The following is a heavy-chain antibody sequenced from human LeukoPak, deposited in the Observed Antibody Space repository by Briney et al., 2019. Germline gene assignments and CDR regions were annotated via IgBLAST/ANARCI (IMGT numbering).Heavy chain of an antibody. V-gene: IGHV4-39*07. Sequence: SETLSLTCTVSGGSISSSSYYWGWIRQPPGKGLEWIGEINHSGSTNYNPSLKSRVTISVDTSKNQFSLKLSSVTAADTAVYYCARGAVTFDYWGQGTLVTVSS. D-gene: IGHD5-18*01. CDR2: INHSGST. J-gene: IGHJ4*02. CDR3: ARGAVTFDY. CDR1: GGSISSSSYY.